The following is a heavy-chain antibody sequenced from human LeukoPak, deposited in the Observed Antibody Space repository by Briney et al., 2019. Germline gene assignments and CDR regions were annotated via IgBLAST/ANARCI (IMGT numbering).Heavy chain of an antibody. Sequence: PSETLSLTCTVSGGSISSSSYYWGWIRQPPGKGLEWIGSIYYSGSTYYNPSLKSRVTISVDTSKNQFSLKLSSVTAADTAVYYCARDSLRRYSYGYSCFDYWGQGTLVTVSS. CDR3: ARDSLRRYSYGYSCFDY. CDR2: IYYSGST. J-gene: IGHJ4*02. V-gene: IGHV4-39*07. CDR1: GGSISSSSYY. D-gene: IGHD5-18*01.